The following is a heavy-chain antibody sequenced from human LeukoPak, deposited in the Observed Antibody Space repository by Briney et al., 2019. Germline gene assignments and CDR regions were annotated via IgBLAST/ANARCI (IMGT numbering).Heavy chain of an antibody. CDR2: INHSGST. CDR1: GGSFSGYY. V-gene: IGHV4-34*01. D-gene: IGHD3-22*01. J-gene: IGHJ1*01. CDR3: ASLESSGYYCAGYLGRIQYFQH. Sequence: PSETLSLTCAVYGGSFSGYYWSWIRQPPGKGLEWIGEINHSGSTNYNPSLKSRVTISVDTSKNQFSLKLSSVTAADTAVYYCASLESSGYYCAGYLGRIQYFQHWGQGTLVTVSS.